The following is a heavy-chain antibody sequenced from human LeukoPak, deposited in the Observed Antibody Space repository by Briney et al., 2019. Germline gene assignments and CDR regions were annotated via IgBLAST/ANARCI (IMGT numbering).Heavy chain of an antibody. J-gene: IGHJ4*02. D-gene: IGHD2-2*02. V-gene: IGHV3-49*04. CDR2: IRSKAYGWAT. Sequence: GGSLRLSCTASGFTFGDYAMSWVRQAPGKGLEWVGFIRSKAYGWATEYAASVKGRFTISRDDSKSIAYLQMNSLKTEDTAVYYCTRDCSSTSCYTDFDYWGQGTLVTVSS. CDR3: TRDCSSTSCYTDFDY. CDR1: GFTFGDYA.